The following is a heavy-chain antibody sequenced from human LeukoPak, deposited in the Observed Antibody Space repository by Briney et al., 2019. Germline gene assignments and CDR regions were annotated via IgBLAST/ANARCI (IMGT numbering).Heavy chain of an antibody. V-gene: IGHV3-23*01. CDR1: GFTFSSYA. J-gene: IGHJ3*02. D-gene: IGHD3-3*01. CDR3: AKDLVYDVWSGYSHRAFDI. Sequence: GGSLRLSCAASGFTFSSYAMSWVRQAPGKGLEWISTISGSGGSTYYADSVKGRFTISRDNSKNTLYLQMNSLRVEDTAVYYCAKDLVYDVWSGYSHRAFDIWGQGTMVTVSS. CDR2: ISGSGGST.